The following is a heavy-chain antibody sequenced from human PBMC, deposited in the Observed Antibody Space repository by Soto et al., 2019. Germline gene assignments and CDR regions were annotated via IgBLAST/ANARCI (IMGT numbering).Heavy chain of an antibody. Sequence: GGSLRLSCAASGFAFNTYAMHWVRQAPGKGLEWVTLISHHGTNKYYADSVKGRFTISRDNSKNTLYLQLNSLRPADTAVYYCARGSTSSTLYYYHGMDVWGQGTPVTVSS. J-gene: IGHJ6*02. V-gene: IGHV3-30-3*01. CDR2: ISHHGTNK. D-gene: IGHD6-6*01. CDR3: ARGSTSSTLYYYHGMDV. CDR1: GFAFNTYA.